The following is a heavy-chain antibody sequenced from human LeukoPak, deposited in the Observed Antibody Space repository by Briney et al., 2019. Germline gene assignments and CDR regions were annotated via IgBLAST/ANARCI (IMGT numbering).Heavy chain of an antibody. Sequence: GASVKVSCKASGGIFSSYAISWVRQAPGQGLEWMGGIIPIFGTANYAQKFQGSVTIIADESTSTAYMELSSLRSEDTAVYYGARESSFYTGTFDYWGQGTLVPVSS. D-gene: IGHD2/OR15-2a*01. V-gene: IGHV1-69*13. CDR2: IIPIFGTA. CDR3: ARESSFYTGTFDY. J-gene: IGHJ4*02. CDR1: GGIFSSYA.